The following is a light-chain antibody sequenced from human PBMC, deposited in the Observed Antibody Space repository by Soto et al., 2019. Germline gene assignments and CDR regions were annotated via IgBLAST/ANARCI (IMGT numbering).Light chain of an antibody. J-gene: IGKJ5*01. CDR2: DAS. V-gene: IGKV3-11*01. Sequence: EIVLTQSPATLSLSPGERATLSCRASESVSSYLGWYQQKRGQAPRLLIYDASNRATGIPARCSGSGSGTDFTLTISSLEPEDSAVYYCQQRSNWPPITFGQGTRLEIK. CDR3: QQRSNWPPIT. CDR1: ESVSSY.